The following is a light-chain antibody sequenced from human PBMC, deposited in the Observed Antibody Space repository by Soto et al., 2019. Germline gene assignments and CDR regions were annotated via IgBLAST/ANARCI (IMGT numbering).Light chain of an antibody. CDR3: MQSLLTPIT. Sequence: VRTQSPLSLPVTPGDPSSIFFSSSQSLLHSDGYDYLDWYLQKPGQSPQLLIYLASDRASGVPDRFSGRGSGTDFTLKISRVEAEDVRVYYCMQSLLTPITFGQGARLEI. V-gene: IGKV2-28*01. CDR2: LAS. CDR1: QSLLHSDGYDY. J-gene: IGKJ5*01.